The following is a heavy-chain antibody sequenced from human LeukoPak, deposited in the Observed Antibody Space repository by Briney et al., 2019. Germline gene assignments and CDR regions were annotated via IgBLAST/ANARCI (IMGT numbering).Heavy chain of an antibody. CDR3: ARDQGSGWYDY. CDR1: GGSISSGGYY. CDR2: IYHSGST. J-gene: IGHJ4*02. Sequence: SQTLSLTCTVSGGSISSGGYYWSWIRQPPGKGLEWIGYIYHSGSTYYNPSLKSRLTMSVDMSQNQFSLKLSSVTAADTAVYYCARDQGSGWYDYWGQGTLVTVSS. D-gene: IGHD6-19*01. V-gene: IGHV4-30-2*01.